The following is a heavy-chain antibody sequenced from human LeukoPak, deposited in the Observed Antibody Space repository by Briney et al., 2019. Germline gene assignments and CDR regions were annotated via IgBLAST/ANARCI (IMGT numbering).Heavy chain of an antibody. D-gene: IGHD4-17*01. CDR3: AKSATTVTSNFDY. Sequence: GGSLRLSCAASGFTFSSHGMSWVRPAPGKGLEWVSGISGSGGGTFYADSVRGRFTISRDNSKNTVYLQMNSLRAEDTAVYYCAKSATTVTSNFDYWGQGTLVTVSS. V-gene: IGHV3-23*01. CDR1: GFTFSSHG. CDR2: ISGSGGGT. J-gene: IGHJ4*02.